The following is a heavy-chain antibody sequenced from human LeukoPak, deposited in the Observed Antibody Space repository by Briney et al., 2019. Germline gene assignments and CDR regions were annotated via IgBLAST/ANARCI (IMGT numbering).Heavy chain of an antibody. V-gene: IGHV3-48*04. J-gene: IGHJ4*02. CDR1: GFTFSSYA. CDR2: ISSSSSTI. CDR3: ARGIAAGDY. D-gene: IGHD6-25*01. Sequence: PGGSLRLSCAASGFTFSSYAMSWVRQAPGKGLEWVSYISSSSSTIYYADSVKGRFTISRDNAKNSLYLQMNSLRAEDTAVYYCARGIAAGDYWGQGTLVTVSS.